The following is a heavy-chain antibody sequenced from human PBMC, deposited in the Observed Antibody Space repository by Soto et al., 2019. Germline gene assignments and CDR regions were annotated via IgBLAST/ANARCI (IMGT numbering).Heavy chain of an antibody. Sequence: PGGSLRLSCAASGLTFSSYAMSWVRQAPGKGLEWVSAISRSGGNTDYADSVKGRFTISRDNSKNTLYLQMNSLRAEDTAVYYCAKDLVVGSDWYVTFDCWGQGTLVTVSS. CDR2: ISRSGGNT. V-gene: IGHV3-23*01. J-gene: IGHJ4*02. CDR3: AKDLVVGSDWYVTFDC. CDR1: GLTFSSYA. D-gene: IGHD6-19*01.